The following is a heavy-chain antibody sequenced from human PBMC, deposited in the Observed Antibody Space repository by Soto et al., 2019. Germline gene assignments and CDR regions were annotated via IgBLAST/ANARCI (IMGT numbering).Heavy chain of an antibody. CDR3: AAPRDTAMVMGWFDS. J-gene: IGHJ5*01. Sequence: GGSLSLSCSGSGFSFGSYAWTWVRQPPGKGLEWVATIASNGVLTYSADSVKGRFSISRDNSKSVLYRQMNSLRVEETAVYYCAAPRDTAMVMGWFDSWGQGTRVTVSS. D-gene: IGHD5-18*01. CDR2: IASNGVLT. CDR1: GFSFGSYA. V-gene: IGHV3-23*01.